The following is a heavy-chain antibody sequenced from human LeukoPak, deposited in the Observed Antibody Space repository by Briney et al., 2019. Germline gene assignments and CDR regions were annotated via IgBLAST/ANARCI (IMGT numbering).Heavy chain of an antibody. Sequence: GGSLRLSCSASGFDFSIYTMNWVRQAPGKGLEWVSYITSSSTNIYYADSVKGRFTISRDNAKNSLYLQMNSLRAEDTAVYYCAYSYGPYYYDYWGQGTLVTVSS. CDR3: AYSYGPYYYDY. J-gene: IGHJ4*02. CDR2: ITSSSTNI. CDR1: GFDFSIYT. V-gene: IGHV3-48*01. D-gene: IGHD5-18*01.